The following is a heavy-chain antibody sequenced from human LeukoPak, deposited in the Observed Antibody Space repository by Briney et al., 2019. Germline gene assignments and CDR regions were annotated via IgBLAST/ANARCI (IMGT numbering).Heavy chain of an antibody. Sequence: SETLSLTCTVSGGSISDFYWSWIRQPPGKGLEWIGFIHYSGSTYYNPSLKSRVTISVDTSKNQFSLKLSSVTAADTGVYYCARQTTMQLFDYWGQGALVTVSS. J-gene: IGHJ4*02. V-gene: IGHV4-59*08. CDR1: GGSISDFY. CDR2: IHYSGST. D-gene: IGHD5-18*01. CDR3: ARQTTMQLFDY.